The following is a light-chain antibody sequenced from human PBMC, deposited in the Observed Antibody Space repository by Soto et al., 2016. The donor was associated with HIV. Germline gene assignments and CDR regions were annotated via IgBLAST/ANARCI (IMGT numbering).Light chain of an antibody. CDR3: QQSYSTLWT. CDR1: QSISSY. CDR2: AAS. V-gene: IGKV1-39*01. J-gene: IGKJ1*01. Sequence: DIQMTQPPSSLSASVGDRVTITCRASQSISSYLNWYQQKPGKAPKVLIYAASSLQSGVPSRFSGSGSGTDFTLTISSLQPEDFATYYCQQSYSTLWTFGQGTKVEIK.